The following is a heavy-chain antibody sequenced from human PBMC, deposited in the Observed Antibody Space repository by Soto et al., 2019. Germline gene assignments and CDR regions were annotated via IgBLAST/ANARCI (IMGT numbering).Heavy chain of an antibody. CDR1: GFTFSSYA. J-gene: IGHJ6*03. CDR3: AGRYCTNGVCYTNYYYYMDV. Sequence: EVQLLESGGGLVQPGGSLRLSCAASGFTFSSYALSWVRQAPGKGLEWVSTITTSGGNTYYADSVKGRFTISRDNSKNTLYLQINSLRVADTAVYYCAGRYCTNGVCYTNYYYYMDVWGKGTTVTVSS. D-gene: IGHD2-8*01. V-gene: IGHV3-23*01. CDR2: ITTSGGNT.